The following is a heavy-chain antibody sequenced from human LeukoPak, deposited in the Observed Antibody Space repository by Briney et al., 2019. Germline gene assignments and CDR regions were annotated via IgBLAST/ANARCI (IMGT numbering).Heavy chain of an antibody. Sequence: SETLSLTCAVYGGSFSGYYWSWIRQPPGKGLEWIGEINHSGSTNYNPSLKSRVTISVDTSKNQFSLKLSSVTAADTAVYYCARGKEWEAAAGYFDYWGQGTLVTVSS. D-gene: IGHD6-13*01. V-gene: IGHV4-34*01. CDR3: ARGKEWEAAAGYFDY. CDR1: GGSFSGYY. CDR2: INHSGST. J-gene: IGHJ4*02.